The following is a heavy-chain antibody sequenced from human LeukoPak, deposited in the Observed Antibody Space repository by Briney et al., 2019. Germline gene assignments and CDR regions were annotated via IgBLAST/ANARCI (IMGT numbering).Heavy chain of an antibody. V-gene: IGHV1-8*03. J-gene: IGHJ2*01. D-gene: IGHD2-15*01. CDR2: MNPNRGNT. CDR1: GYTFTSYD. CDR3: ARVVVAATVWYFDL. Sequence: ASVKVSCKASGYTFTSYDINWVRQATGQGLEWMGWMNPNRGNTGYAQKFQGRVTITRNTSISTAYMGLSSLRSEDTAVYYCARVVVAATVWYFDLWGRGTLVTVSS.